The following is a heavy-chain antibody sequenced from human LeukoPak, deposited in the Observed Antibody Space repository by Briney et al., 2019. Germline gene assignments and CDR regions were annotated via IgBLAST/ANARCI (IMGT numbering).Heavy chain of an antibody. CDR2: IYPGDSDT. J-gene: IGHJ4*02. CDR1: GYSFTSYW. D-gene: IGHD3-22*01. CDR3: ARLGPPDDYYDSSGYRYYFDY. Sequence: GESLKISCKGSGYSFTSYWIGWVRQMPGKGLEWMGIIYPGDSDTRYSPSFQGQVTISADKSIGTAYLQWSSLKASDTAMYYCARLGPPDDYYDSSGYRYYFDYWGQGTLVTVSS. V-gene: IGHV5-51*01.